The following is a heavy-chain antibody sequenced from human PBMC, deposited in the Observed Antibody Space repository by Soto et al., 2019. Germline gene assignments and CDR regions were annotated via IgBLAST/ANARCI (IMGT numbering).Heavy chain of an antibody. CDR1: GGSISSGGYY. V-gene: IGHV4-31*02. D-gene: IGHD3-16*01. Sequence: PSETLSLTCTVSGGSISSGGYYWSWIRQHPGKGLEWIGYSYYSGSTYYNPSLKSRVTISVDTSKNQFSLHLNSVTPEDTAVYYCAREFPYYVSSDSYLDYWGQGALVTVSS. J-gene: IGHJ4*02. CDR3: AREFPYYVSSDSYLDY. CDR2: SYYSGST.